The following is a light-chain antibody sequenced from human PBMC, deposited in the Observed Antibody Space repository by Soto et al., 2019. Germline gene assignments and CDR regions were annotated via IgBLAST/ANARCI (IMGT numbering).Light chain of an antibody. CDR1: QSVSSN. V-gene: IGKV3-15*01. Sequence: ENVLTQSPGTLSLSPGERAPLSCRASQSVSSNFLAWYQQKPGQAPRLLIYGASTRATGIPARFSGSGSGTEFTLTISSLQSEDFAVYYCQQYNNWPPKTFGQGTKVDIK. CDR3: QQYNNWPPKT. J-gene: IGKJ1*01. CDR2: GAS.